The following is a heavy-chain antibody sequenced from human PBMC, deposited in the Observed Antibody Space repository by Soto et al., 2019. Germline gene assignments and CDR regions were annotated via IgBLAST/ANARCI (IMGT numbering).Heavy chain of an antibody. D-gene: IGHD6-6*01. Sequence: SVKVSCKASGGTFSSYTISWVRQAPGQGLEWMGRIIPILGIANYAQKFQGRVTITADKSTSTAYMELSSLRSEDTAVYYCAKYSNLNWFDPWGQGTLVTVSS. CDR3: AKYSNLNWFDP. CDR2: IIPILGIA. V-gene: IGHV1-69*02. CDR1: GGTFSSYT. J-gene: IGHJ5*02.